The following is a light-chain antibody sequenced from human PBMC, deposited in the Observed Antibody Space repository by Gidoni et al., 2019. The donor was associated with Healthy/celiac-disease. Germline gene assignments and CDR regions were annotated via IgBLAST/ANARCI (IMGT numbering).Light chain of an antibody. CDR1: QGISSY. Sequence: RIKQSPSPISASTVDRVHITCRASQGISSYLAWYQQKPGKASKILIYAASTLQSGVPSRFSGSGSGTDFTLTISCLQSEDFATYYCQQYYSYPQTFGQGTKVEIK. J-gene: IGKJ1*01. V-gene: IGKV1-8*01. CDR3: QQYYSYPQT. CDR2: AAS.